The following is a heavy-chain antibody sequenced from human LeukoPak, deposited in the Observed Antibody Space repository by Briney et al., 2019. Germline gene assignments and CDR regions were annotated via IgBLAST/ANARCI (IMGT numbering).Heavy chain of an antibody. CDR3: AISGYCSSTSCPPYFDY. CDR1: GFTVSSNY. CDR2: IYTGGST. Sequence: GGSLRLSCAASGFTVSSNYMSWVRQAPGKGLEWVSVIYTGGSTYYADSVKGRFTISRDISKNSLYLQMNNLRAEDTAVYYCAISGYCSSTSCPPYFDYWGQGTLVTVSS. V-gene: IGHV3-66*01. D-gene: IGHD2-2*01. J-gene: IGHJ4*02.